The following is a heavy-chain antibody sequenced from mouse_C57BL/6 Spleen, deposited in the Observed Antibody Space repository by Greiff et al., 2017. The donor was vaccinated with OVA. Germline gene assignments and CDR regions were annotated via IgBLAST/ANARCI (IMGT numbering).Heavy chain of an antibody. D-gene: IGHD2-4*01. CDR3: ARMGDYEYAMDY. V-gene: IGHV8-8*01. Sequence: QVTLKVCGPGILQPSQTLSLTCSFSGFSLSTFGMGVGWIRQPSGKGLDWLAHIWWDDAKYYNPALKSRLTISTDTSKNQVFLKIANVDTADTATYYCARMGDYEYAMDYWGQGTSVTVSS. CDR2: IWWDDAK. J-gene: IGHJ4*01. CDR1: GFSLSTFGMG.